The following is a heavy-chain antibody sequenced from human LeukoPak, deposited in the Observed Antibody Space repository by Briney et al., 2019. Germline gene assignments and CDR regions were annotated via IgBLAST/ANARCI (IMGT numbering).Heavy chain of an antibody. Sequence: GGSLKLSCAASGFTFSASAMHWVRQASGKGLEWVGRIRSKANSYATAYAASVKGRFTISRDDSKNTAYLQMNSLRAEDTAVYYCARDLGYSYGFGYWGQGTLVTVSS. CDR1: GFTFSASA. J-gene: IGHJ4*02. CDR3: ARDLGYSYGFGY. CDR2: IRSKANSYAT. D-gene: IGHD5-18*01. V-gene: IGHV3-73*01.